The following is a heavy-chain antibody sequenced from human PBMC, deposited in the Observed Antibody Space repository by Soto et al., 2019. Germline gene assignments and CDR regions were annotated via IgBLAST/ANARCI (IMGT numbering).Heavy chain of an antibody. J-gene: IGHJ6*02. CDR2: ISAYNGNT. CDR1: GYTFTNYG. CDR3: ARDTAGLLWFGELSDYYYYGMDV. Sequence: ASVKVSCKASGYTFTNYGISWVRQAPGQGLERMGWISAYNGNTNYAQKLQGRVTMTTDTSTSTAYMELRSLRSDDTAVYYCARDTAGLLWFGELSDYYYYGMDVWGQGTTVTVSS. D-gene: IGHD3-10*01. V-gene: IGHV1-18*01.